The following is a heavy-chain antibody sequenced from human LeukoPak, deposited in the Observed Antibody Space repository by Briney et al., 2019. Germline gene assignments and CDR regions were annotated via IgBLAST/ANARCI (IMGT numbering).Heavy chain of an antibody. V-gene: IGHV3-23*01. Sequence: GGSLRLSCAASGFTFDDYGMDWVRQAPGKGLEWVSSVSGSGGSKYHADSVKDRFTISRDNSKNTLYLQMNSLRAEDTALYYCAKGTNYYGSGSYYNDNGMDVWGQGTTVTVSS. J-gene: IGHJ6*02. CDR1: GFTFDDYG. CDR3: AKGTNYYGSGSYYNDNGMDV. CDR2: VSGSGGSK. D-gene: IGHD3-10*01.